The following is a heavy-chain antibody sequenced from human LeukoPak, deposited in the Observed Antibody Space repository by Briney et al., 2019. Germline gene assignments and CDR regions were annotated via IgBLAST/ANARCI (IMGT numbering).Heavy chain of an antibody. V-gene: IGHV3-21*01. CDR3: ARADYYETSGPFGY. D-gene: IGHD3-22*01. Sequence: GGSLRLSCAGSGFTFSSHGMNWVRQAPGKGLEWVSFISYNSNYIFYADSVKGRFTISRDNAKNSLYLQMNSLRAEDTDVYYCARADYYETSGPFGYWGQGTLVIVSS. CDR1: GFTFSSHG. CDR2: ISYNSNYI. J-gene: IGHJ4*02.